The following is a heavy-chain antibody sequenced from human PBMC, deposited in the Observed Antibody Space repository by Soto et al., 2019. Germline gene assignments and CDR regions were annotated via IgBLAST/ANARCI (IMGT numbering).Heavy chain of an antibody. CDR3: ARLSFGLDV. Sequence: EVQLVESGGGLVQPGGSLKLSCAASGLIFSGSAIHWVRQASGKGLEWLGRIRSKTKSYATAYAASVKCWFTISRDDSRSTAYLQMNSLKTEDTAVYYCARLSFGLDVWGQGTTVTVSS. CDR1: GLIFSGSA. CDR2: IRSKTKSYAT. J-gene: IGHJ6*02. D-gene: IGHD3-10*01. V-gene: IGHV3-73*02.